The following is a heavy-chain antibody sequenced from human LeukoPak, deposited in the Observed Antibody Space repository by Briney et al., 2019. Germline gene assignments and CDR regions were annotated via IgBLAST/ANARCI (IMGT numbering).Heavy chain of an antibody. CDR3: ARMIIPNDSVRK. Sequence: GESLKISCKGSGYSFTFYWIVWVRQMPGKGLEWMGIIYPGDSATRYSPSFQGQVTISADKSISTAYLQWSSLKASDTAMYYCARMIIPNDSVRKWGQGTLVTVSS. D-gene: IGHD3-16*01. V-gene: IGHV5-51*01. CDR2: IYPGDSAT. J-gene: IGHJ4*02. CDR1: GYSFTFYW.